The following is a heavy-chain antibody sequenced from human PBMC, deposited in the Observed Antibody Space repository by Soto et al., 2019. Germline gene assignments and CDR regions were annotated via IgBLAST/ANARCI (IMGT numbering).Heavy chain of an antibody. J-gene: IGHJ4*02. CDR2: IKQDGSEK. Sequence: LXLSCAASGFTFSTYWMTRVRQAPGKGLEWVANIKQDGSEKYYVDSVKGRFTISRDNAKNSLYLQMNSLRAEDTAVYYCARDFFSTFGQTNHLFDYWGQGTLVTVSS. V-gene: IGHV3-7*01. CDR3: ARDFFSTFGQTNHLFDY. CDR1: GFTFSTYW. D-gene: IGHD3-3*01.